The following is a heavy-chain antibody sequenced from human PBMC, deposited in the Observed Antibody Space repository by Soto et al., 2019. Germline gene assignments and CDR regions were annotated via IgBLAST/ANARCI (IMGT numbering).Heavy chain of an antibody. V-gene: IGHV3-7*01. CDR3: ARDASSSWYASEYFQH. J-gene: IGHJ1*01. D-gene: IGHD6-13*01. CDR2: IKQDGSEK. Sequence: GGSLRLSCAASGFTFSSYWMSWVRQAPGKGLEWVANIKQDGSEKYYVDSVKGRFTISRDNAKNSLYLQMNSLRAEDTAVYYCARDASSSWYASEYFQHWGQGTLVTVSS. CDR1: GFTFSSYW.